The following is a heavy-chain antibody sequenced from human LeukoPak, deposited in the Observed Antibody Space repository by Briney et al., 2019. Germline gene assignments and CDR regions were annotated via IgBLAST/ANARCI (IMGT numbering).Heavy chain of an antibody. CDR2: IYSGGST. Sequence: GGSLRLSCAASGFTFSSYAMSWVRQAPGKGLEWVSVIYSGGSTYYADSVKGRFTISRDNSKNTLYLQMNSLRAEDTAVYYCSRSAYYDGSGNYYDYWGQGTLVTVSS. D-gene: IGHD3-22*01. J-gene: IGHJ4*02. CDR3: SRSAYYDGSGNYYDY. V-gene: IGHV3-53*01. CDR1: GFTFSSYA.